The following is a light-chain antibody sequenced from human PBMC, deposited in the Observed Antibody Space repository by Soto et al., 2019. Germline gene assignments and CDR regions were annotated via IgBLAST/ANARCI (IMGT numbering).Light chain of an antibody. V-gene: IGLV2-14*01. CDR1: TSDVGDYNY. Sequence: QSVLTQPASVSGSPGRSITISCTATTSDVGDYNYVSWYQQYPGKAPKPIIYNVSNRPSGVSNRFSGSKSGDTASLTISGLQAEDEADYYCSSYTSRSSVIFGGGTKVTVL. CDR2: NVS. CDR3: SSYTSRSSVI. J-gene: IGLJ2*01.